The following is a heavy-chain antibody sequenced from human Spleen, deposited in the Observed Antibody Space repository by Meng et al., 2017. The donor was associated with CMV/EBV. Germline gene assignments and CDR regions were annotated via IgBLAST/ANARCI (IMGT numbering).Heavy chain of an antibody. J-gene: IGHJ6*02. CDR3: ARDREDDMDV. V-gene: IGHV1-2*02. CDR2: INPNSGGI. Sequence: ASVKVSCKASGYTFTSYYMHWVRQAPGQGLEWMGWINPNSGGINYAQKFQGRVTMTRDTSISTAYMELSGLTSDDTALYYCARDREDDMDVWGQGTTVTVSS. CDR1: GYTFTSYY.